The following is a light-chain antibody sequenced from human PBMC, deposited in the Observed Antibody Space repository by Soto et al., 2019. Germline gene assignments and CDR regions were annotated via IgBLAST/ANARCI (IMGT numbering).Light chain of an antibody. CDR2: NNN. V-gene: IGLV1-44*01. CDR1: SSNIGSSS. Sequence: QSVLTQPPSASGTPGQRVTISCSGSSSNIGSSSVNWYQQLPGTAPKLLIYNNNRWPSGVPDRFSGSKSGTSASLAISGLQSEDEADYYCAAWDVSLNGLYVFGTGTKLTVL. CDR3: AAWDVSLNGLYV. J-gene: IGLJ1*01.